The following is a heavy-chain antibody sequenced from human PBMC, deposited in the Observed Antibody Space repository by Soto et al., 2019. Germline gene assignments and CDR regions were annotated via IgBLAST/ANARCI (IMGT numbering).Heavy chain of an antibody. CDR3: ARGYCTTTICDPWFDP. CDR2: IYPGDSDT. CDR1: GYSFTSYW. V-gene: IGHV5-51*01. D-gene: IGHD2-2*01. Sequence: PGESLKISCRGVGYSFTSYWIGWARQMPGKGLEWMGIIYPGDSDTRYSPSFQGQVTISADKSITTAYLQWSSLKASDTAMYYCARGYCTTTICDPWFDPWGQGTLVPV. J-gene: IGHJ5*02.